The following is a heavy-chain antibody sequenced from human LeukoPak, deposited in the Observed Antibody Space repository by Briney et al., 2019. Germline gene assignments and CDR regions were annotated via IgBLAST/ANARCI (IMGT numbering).Heavy chain of an antibody. CDR1: GYTFTSYD. D-gene: IGHD3/OR15-3a*01. CDR3: ARQRDYYFDY. J-gene: IGHJ4*02. Sequence: ASVKVSCKASGYTFTSYDINWVRQATGQGLEWMGWMNPNSGNTGYAQKFQGWVTMTRDTSISTAYMELSRLRSDDTAVYYCARQRDYYFDYWGQGTLVTVSS. CDR2: MNPNSGNT. V-gene: IGHV1-8*01.